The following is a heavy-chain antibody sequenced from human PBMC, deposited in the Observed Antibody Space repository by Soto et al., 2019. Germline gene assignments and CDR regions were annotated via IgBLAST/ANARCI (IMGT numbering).Heavy chain of an antibody. CDR3: ARDWSGSYYSYYGMDV. CDR1: GFTFSSYS. CDR2: ISSSSSYI. J-gene: IGHJ6*02. D-gene: IGHD1-26*01. Sequence: GPLRLSCAASGFTFSSYSMNWVRQAPGKGLEWVSSISSSSSYIYYADSVKGRFTISRDNAKNSLYLQMNSLRAEDTAVYYCARDWSGSYYSYYGMDVWGQGTTVTVSS. V-gene: IGHV3-21*01.